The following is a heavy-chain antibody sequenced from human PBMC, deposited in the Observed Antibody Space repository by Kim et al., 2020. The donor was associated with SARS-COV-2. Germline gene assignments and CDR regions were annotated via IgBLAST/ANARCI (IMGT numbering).Heavy chain of an antibody. V-gene: IGHV4-34*01. Sequence: SETLSLTCAVYGGSFSGYYWSWIRQPPGKGLEWIGEINHSGSTNYNPSLKSRVTISVDTSKNQFSLKLSSVTAADTAVYYCARGRRLLVRGGPFDYWGQGTLVTVSS. CDR3: ARGRRLLVRGGPFDY. CDR1: GGSFSGYY. D-gene: IGHD3-10*01. CDR2: INHSGST. J-gene: IGHJ4*02.